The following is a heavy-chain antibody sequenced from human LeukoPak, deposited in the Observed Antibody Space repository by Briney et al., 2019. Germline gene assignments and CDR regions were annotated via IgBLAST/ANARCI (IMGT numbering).Heavy chain of an antibody. V-gene: IGHV4-4*07. D-gene: IGHD6-19*01. CDR2: IYASGSN. CDR3: ARGEYSSGWYRTGYFDY. CDR1: GGSVNSYY. Sequence: SETLSLTCTVSGGSVNSYYWSWIRQPAGKGLEWIGHIYASGSNDYNPSLKSRVTMSLDMAKNQFSLRLTSVTAADTAVYYCARGEYSSGWYRTGYFDYWGQGTLVTVSS. J-gene: IGHJ4*02.